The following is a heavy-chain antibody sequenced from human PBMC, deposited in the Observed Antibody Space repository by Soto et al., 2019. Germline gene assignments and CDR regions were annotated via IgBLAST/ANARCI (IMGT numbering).Heavy chain of an antibody. CDR3: ARPQGSGRGWYFDL. J-gene: IGHJ2*01. CDR1: GGSISSSSYY. D-gene: IGHD6-19*01. CDR2: IYYSGST. V-gene: IGHV4-39*01. Sequence: QLQLQESGPGLVKPSETLSLTCTVSGGSISSSSYYWGWIRQPPGKGLEWIGSIYYSGSTYYNPSLKSRVTISVDTSKNQFSLKLSSVTAADTAVYYCARPQGSGRGWYFDLWGRGTLVTVSS.